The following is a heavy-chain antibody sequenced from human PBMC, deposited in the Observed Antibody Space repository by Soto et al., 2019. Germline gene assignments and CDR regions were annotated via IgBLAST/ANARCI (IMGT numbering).Heavy chain of an antibody. CDR2: IYYSGST. D-gene: IGHD3-10*01. CDR3: ARVRYGSGSYSWFDP. CDR1: GGSISSSSYY. J-gene: IGHJ5*02. V-gene: IGHV4-39*01. Sequence: SETLSLTCTVSGGSISSSSYYWGWIRQPPGKGLEWIGSIYYSGSTYYNPSLKSRVTISVDTSKNQFSLKLSSVTAADTAVYYCARVRYGSGSYSWFDPWGQGTLVTVSS.